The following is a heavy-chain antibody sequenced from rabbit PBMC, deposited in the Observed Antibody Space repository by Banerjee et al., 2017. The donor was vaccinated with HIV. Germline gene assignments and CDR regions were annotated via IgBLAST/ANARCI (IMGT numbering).Heavy chain of an antibody. D-gene: IGHD6-1*01. J-gene: IGHJ2*01. V-gene: IGHV1S40*01. CDR1: GFTINNNYY. Sequence: QSLEESGGDLVQPGGSLTLSCKASGFTINNNYYMSWVRQAPGKGLEWIGLIYAGKGNTYDANWVNGRFTITNPNAKTALYLQLTRLTGADTATYFCERERAGDAAYGYVGHDGFDPWGPGTLVTVS. CDR3: ERERAGDAAYGYVGHDGFDP. CDR2: IYAGKGNT.